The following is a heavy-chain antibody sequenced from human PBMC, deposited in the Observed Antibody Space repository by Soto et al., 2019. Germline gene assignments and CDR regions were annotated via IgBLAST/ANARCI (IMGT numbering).Heavy chain of an antibody. J-gene: IGHJ4*02. V-gene: IGHV1-18*01. CDR2: ISAYNGNT. Sequence: RASVKVSCKASGYTFTSYGISWVRQAPGQGLEWMGWISAYNGNTNYAQKFQGRVTMTRDTSTSTVYMELSSLRSEDTAVYYCARVYSSGYYSFDYWGQGTLVTVSS. D-gene: IGHD3-22*01. CDR1: GYTFTSYG. CDR3: ARVYSSGYYSFDY.